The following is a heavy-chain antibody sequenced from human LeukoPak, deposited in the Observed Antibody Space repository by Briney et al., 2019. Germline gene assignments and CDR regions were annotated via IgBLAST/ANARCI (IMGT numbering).Heavy chain of an antibody. CDR1: GGSISSSSYY. Sequence: WETLSLTCTVSGGSISSSSYYWGWIRQPPGKGLEWIGSIYYSGSTYYNPSLKSRVTISVDTSQNQFSLKLSSVTAADTAVYYCARSVTTLTTADYWGQGTLVTVSS. D-gene: IGHD4-17*01. CDR3: ARSVTTLTTADY. CDR2: IYYSGST. V-gene: IGHV4-39*07. J-gene: IGHJ4*02.